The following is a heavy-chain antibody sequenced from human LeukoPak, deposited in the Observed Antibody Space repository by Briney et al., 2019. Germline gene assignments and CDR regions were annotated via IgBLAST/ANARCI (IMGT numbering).Heavy chain of an antibody. CDR2: ISYDGSNK. V-gene: IGHV3-30*04. CDR1: GFTFSSYA. D-gene: IGHD2-15*01. Sequence: GGSLRLSCAASGFTFSSYAMHWVRQAPGKGLEWEAVISYDGSNKYYADSVKGRFTISRDNSKNTLYLQMNSLRAEDTAVYYCARGYCSGGSCYFSVYFDYWGQGTLVTVSS. CDR3: ARGYCSGGSCYFSVYFDY. J-gene: IGHJ4*02.